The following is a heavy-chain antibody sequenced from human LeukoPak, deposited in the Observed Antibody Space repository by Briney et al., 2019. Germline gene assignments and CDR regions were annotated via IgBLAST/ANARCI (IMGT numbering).Heavy chain of an antibody. CDR1: GYSFTSYW. Sequence: GESLKISCKGSGYSFTSYWIGWVRQMPGKGLEWMGIIYPGDSDTRYSPSFQGQVTISADKSTSTAYLQRSSLKASDTAMYYCARVRASGSYFFDYWGQGTLVTVSS. D-gene: IGHD1-26*01. CDR3: ARVRASGSYFFDY. CDR2: IYPGDSDT. V-gene: IGHV5-51*01. J-gene: IGHJ4*02.